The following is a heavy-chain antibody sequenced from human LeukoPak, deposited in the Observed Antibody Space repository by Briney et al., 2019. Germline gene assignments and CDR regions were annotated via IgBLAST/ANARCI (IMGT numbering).Heavy chain of an antibody. CDR3: ARGGYCSSTSCSRPGY. Sequence: PGGSLRLSCAASGFTFSDYYMRWIRQAPGKGLEWVSYISSSGSTIYYADSVKGRFTISRDNAKNSLYLQMNSLRAEDTAVYYCARGGYCSSTSCSRPGYWGQGTLVTVSS. CDR1: GFTFSDYY. J-gene: IGHJ4*02. V-gene: IGHV3-11*04. D-gene: IGHD2-2*01. CDR2: ISSSGSTI.